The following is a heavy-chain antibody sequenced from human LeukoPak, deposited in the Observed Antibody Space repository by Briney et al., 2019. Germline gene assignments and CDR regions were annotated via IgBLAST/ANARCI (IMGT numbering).Heavy chain of an antibody. Sequence: PSETLSLTCTVSGGSISSYYWSWIRQPPGKGLEWIGYIYYSGSTNYNPSLKSRVTISVDTSKNQFSLKLSSVTAADTAVYYCARDSLTGDRAFDIWGQGTMVTVSS. CDR2: IYYSGST. CDR1: GGSISSYY. D-gene: IGHD3-9*01. V-gene: IGHV4-59*12. CDR3: ARDSLTGDRAFDI. J-gene: IGHJ3*02.